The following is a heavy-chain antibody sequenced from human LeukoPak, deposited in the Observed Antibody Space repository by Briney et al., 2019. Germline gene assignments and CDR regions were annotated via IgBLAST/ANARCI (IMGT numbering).Heavy chain of an antibody. CDR2: IYYSGSR. CDR3: ASMLRGSNWPGTPDYYYGMDV. D-gene: IGHD6-13*01. J-gene: IGHJ6*02. CDR1: GYPVNSYY. V-gene: IGHV4-59*02. Sequence: PSETLSLTCSVSGYPVNSYYWSWIGQPPGKGLEGLGNIYYSGSRNYNPSFKSGVTLSVDTSRKQFSMKLTSVTAADTAVYYCASMLRGSNWPGTPDYYYGMDVWGQGTTVTVSS.